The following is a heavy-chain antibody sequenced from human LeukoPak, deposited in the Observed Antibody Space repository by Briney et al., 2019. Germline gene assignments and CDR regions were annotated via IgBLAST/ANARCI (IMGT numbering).Heavy chain of an antibody. V-gene: IGHV3-30*04. J-gene: IGHJ4*02. CDR1: GFTFSSYS. CDR3: ARGRGRATAVLDL. D-gene: IGHD5-24*01. CDR2: ISYDGNNE. Sequence: GGSLRLSCAASGFTFSSYSMHWVRQAPGKGLEWVAVISYDGNNEYHADSVKGRFTISRDNSKNTLYLQMNSLRAGDTAVYYCARGRGRATAVLDLWGQGTLVTVSS.